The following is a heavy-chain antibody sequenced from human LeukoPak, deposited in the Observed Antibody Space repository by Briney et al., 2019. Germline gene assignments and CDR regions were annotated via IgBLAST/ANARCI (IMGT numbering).Heavy chain of an antibody. CDR3: ATWDSSGYFFDY. Sequence: GGSLRLSCAASGFTFSSYWMSWVRQALGKGLEWVANIKQDGSEKYYVDSVKGRFTISRDNAKNSLYLQMNSLRAEDTAVYYCATWDSSGYFFDYWGQGTLVTVSS. J-gene: IGHJ4*02. CDR1: GFTFSSYW. D-gene: IGHD3-22*01. V-gene: IGHV3-7*01. CDR2: IKQDGSEK.